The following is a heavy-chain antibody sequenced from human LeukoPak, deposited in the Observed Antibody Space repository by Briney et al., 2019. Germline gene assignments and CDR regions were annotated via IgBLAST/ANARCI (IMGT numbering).Heavy chain of an antibody. CDR2: IKSKTGGGTT. Sequence: PGGSLRLSCAASGFTFSNAWMSWVRQAPGKGLEWVGRIKSKTGGGTTDYAAPVKGRFTISRDDSKNTLYLQMNSLKTEDTAVYYCTSRGYCSSTSCLDAFDIWGQGTMVTVSS. D-gene: IGHD2-2*01. V-gene: IGHV3-15*01. J-gene: IGHJ3*02. CDR3: TSRGYCSSTSCLDAFDI. CDR1: GFTFSNAW.